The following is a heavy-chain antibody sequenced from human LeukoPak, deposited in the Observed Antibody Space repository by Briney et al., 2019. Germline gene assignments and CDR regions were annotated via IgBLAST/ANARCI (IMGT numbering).Heavy chain of an antibody. J-gene: IGHJ4*02. CDR1: GFTFSSYS. CDR3: ARVGTVTSYEDY. CDR2: ISSSSSYI. V-gene: IGHV3-21*01. Sequence: GGSLRLSCAASGFTFSSYSMNWVRQAPGEGLEWVSSISSSSSYIYYADSVKGRFTISRDNAKNSLYLQMNSLRAEDTAVYYCARVGTVTSYEDYWGQGTLVTVSS. D-gene: IGHD4-17*01.